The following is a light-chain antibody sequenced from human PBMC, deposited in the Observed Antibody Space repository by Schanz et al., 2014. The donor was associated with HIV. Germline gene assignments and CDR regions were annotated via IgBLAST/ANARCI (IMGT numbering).Light chain of an antibody. Sequence: EIVLTQSPVILSLSPGERATLSCGASQYVSGSYVAWYQQKPGLAPRLLIYDASTRAAGIPDRFSGSGSGSTFTLIISRLEPADIAVYYCQQYGGSPTFGQGTKVEIK. CDR1: QYVSGSY. CDR2: DAS. V-gene: IGKV3D-20*01. J-gene: IGKJ1*01. CDR3: QQYGGSPT.